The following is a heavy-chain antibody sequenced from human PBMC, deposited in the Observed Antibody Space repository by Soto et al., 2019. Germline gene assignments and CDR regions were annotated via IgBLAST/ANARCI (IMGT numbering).Heavy chain of an antibody. D-gene: IGHD5-18*01. CDR1: GGSFSGYS. CDR3: SRGRGYGFGIDC. CDR2: INHSGST. Sequence: RSLTCAAYGGSFSGYSWSWIRQPPGKGLEWIGEINHSGSTNYNPSLKSRVTISVDTSKNQFSLKLSSVPAADTAVYYCSRGRGYGFGIDCWGQGIVVTVSS. J-gene: IGHJ4*02. V-gene: IGHV4-34*01.